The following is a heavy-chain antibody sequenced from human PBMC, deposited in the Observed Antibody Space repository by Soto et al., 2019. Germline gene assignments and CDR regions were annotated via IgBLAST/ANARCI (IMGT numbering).Heavy chain of an antibody. D-gene: IGHD3-3*01. CDR2: IHYSGST. CDR3: SRERIYDFSTGYDTVSGSSRYKHTVDI. CDR1: GGSISSSSYC. V-gene: IGHV4-39*01. Sequence: QLQLQESGPGLVKPSETLSLTCTVSGGSISSSSYCWGWLRHPRGRVLGCGGIIHYSGSTYYNPPVKIRVTISIDTTKYQSSLKLRVAIAVDKSMYYCSRERIYDFSTGYDTVSGSSRYKHTVDIWGQGTTVTVSS. J-gene: IGHJ3*02.